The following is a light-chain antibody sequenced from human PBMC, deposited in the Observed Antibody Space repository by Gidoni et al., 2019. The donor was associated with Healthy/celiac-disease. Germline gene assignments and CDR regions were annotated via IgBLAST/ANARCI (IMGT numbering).Light chain of an antibody. CDR3: QSYDSSLSGSYV. CDR2: GNS. V-gene: IGLV1-40*01. J-gene: IGLJ1*01. CDR1: SSNIGAGYD. Sequence: QSVLTQPPSVSGAPGQTVTISCTGSSSNIGAGYDVHWYQQLPGTAPKRLIYGNSNRPSGVPDRFSGSKSGTSASLAITGLQAEDEADYYCQSYDSSLSGSYVFGTGTKVTVL.